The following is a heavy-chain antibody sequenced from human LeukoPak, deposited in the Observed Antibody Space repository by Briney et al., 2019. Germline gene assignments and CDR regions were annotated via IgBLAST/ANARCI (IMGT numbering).Heavy chain of an antibody. CDR2: IYYSGST. CDR3: AGVSSRTYYYYYMDV. D-gene: IGHD6-13*01. CDR1: GGSISSYY. V-gene: IGHV4-59*01. Sequence: PSETLSLTCTVSGGSISSYYWSWIRQPPGKGLEWIGYIYYSGSTNYNPSLKSRVTISVDTSKNQFSLKLSSVTAADTAVYYCAGVSSRTYYYYYMDVWGKGTTVTISS. J-gene: IGHJ6*03.